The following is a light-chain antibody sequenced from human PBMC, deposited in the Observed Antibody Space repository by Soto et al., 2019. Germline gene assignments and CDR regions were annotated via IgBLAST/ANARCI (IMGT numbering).Light chain of an antibody. CDR1: QSSSNY. V-gene: IGKV1-39*01. CDR3: QQSYTTLFT. Sequence: DIQMTQSPSSLSASVGDRVTITCRASQSSSNYLNWYQQKPGKAPKLLIYAASSLQSGVPSRFSGSGSGTDFTLTISSLHPEDFATYSCQQSYTTLFTFGPGTNVDI. J-gene: IGKJ3*01. CDR2: AAS.